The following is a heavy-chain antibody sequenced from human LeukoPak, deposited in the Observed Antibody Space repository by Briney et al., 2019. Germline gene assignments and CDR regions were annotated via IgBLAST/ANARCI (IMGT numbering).Heavy chain of an antibody. J-gene: IGHJ6*03. D-gene: IGHD1-1*01. CDR2: IWYDGSNK. Sequence: GGSLRLSCAASGFTFSSYGMHWVRQAPGKGLEWVAVIWYDGSNKYYADSVKGRFTISRGNSKNTLYLQMNSLRAEDTAVYYCARDGYNWNSQVMIVYYYYYYMDVWGKGTTVTVSS. V-gene: IGHV3-33*01. CDR3: ARDGYNWNSQVMIVYYYYYYMDV. CDR1: GFTFSSYG.